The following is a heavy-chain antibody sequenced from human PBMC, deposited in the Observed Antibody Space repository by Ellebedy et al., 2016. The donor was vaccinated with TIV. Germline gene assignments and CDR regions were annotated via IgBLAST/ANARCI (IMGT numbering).Heavy chain of an antibody. J-gene: IGHJ4*02. CDR1: GFSFSSYA. D-gene: IGHD5-18*01. V-gene: IGHV3-23*01. CDR3: AKDRSSGDGYWVFDF. CDR2: IVGSGGSR. Sequence: LSLTCAASGFSFSSYAMSWVRQAPGKGLEWVSGIVGSGGSRYADSVKGRFTISRDNSKSTLDLQMSSLRAEDTAVYYCAKDRSSGDGYWVFDFWGQGTLVTVST.